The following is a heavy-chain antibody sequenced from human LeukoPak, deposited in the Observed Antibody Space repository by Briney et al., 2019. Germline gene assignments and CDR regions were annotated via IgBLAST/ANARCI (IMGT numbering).Heavy chain of an antibody. CDR1: GYTFTSYG. J-gene: IGHJ6*02. CDR3: ARDYFDYGDYYGMDV. D-gene: IGHD4-17*01. CDR2: ISAYNGNT. V-gene: IGHV1-18*01. Sequence: ASVKVSCKASGYTFTSYGISWVRQAPGQGLEWMRWISAYNGNTNYAQKLQGRVTMTTDTSTSTAYVELRSLRSDDTAVYYCARDYFDYGDYYGMDVWGQGTTVTVSS.